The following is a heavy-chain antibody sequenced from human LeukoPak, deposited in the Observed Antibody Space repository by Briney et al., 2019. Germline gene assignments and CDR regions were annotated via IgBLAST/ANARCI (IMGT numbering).Heavy chain of an antibody. V-gene: IGHV4-38-2*02. Sequence: SESLSLTCTVSGYSISSGYYWGWSRQPPGKGLEWIGSIYHSGSTYYNPSLKSRVTISVDTSKNQFSLKLSSVTAAATAVYYCARRYRDFDYWGQGTMVTVSS. CDR2: IYHSGST. D-gene: IGHD5-12*01. CDR1: GYSISSGYY. CDR3: ARRYRDFDY. J-gene: IGHJ4*02.